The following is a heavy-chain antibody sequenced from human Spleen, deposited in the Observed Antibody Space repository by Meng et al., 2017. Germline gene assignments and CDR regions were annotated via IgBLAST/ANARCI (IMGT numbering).Heavy chain of an antibody. CDR1: GFTVSSDY. J-gene: IGHJ3*02. Sequence: EVHLVESGGGLVQPGGSLRLSCAASGFTVSSDYMSWVRQAPGKGLEWVAVIYSGGSTYYADSVKGRFTISRDNSKNTLYLQMNSLRAEDTAVYYCARDYTRGFDIWGQGTMVTVSS. CDR3: ARDYTRGFDI. CDR2: IYSGGST. V-gene: IGHV3-66*01.